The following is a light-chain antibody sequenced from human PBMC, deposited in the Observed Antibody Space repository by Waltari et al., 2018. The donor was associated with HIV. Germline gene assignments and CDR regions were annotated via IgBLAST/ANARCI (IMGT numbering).Light chain of an antibody. CDR2: GNN. V-gene: IGLV1-40*01. Sequence: QSVLTQPPSVSGAPGQRVTISCTGSSSNIGAGYDVHWYQQLPGTAPKLLISGNNNRPSGVPDRCSGSKSGTSASLAITGLQAEDEADYYCQSYDSSLSGWVFGGGTKLTVL. J-gene: IGLJ3*02. CDR1: SSNIGAGYD. CDR3: QSYDSSLSGWV.